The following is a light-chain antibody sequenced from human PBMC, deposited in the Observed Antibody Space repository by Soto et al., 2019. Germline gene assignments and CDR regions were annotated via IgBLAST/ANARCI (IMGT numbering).Light chain of an antibody. Sequence: QSALTQPASVSGSPGQSITISCTGTSGDVGNYNLVSWYQQYPGKAPKLMIYEGGKRPSGVSNRFSGSKSGNTASLTISGLQAEDEADYYCCSFARRSTLIFGGGTKLTVL. CDR3: CSFARRSTLI. CDR2: EGG. J-gene: IGLJ2*01. V-gene: IGLV2-23*01. CDR1: SGDVGNYNL.